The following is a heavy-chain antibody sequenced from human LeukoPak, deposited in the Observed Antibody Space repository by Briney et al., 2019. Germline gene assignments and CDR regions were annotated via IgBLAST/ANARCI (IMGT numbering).Heavy chain of an antibody. Sequence: ASVKVSCKASGYTFTSYGISWVRQAPGQGLEWMGGIIPIFGTANYAQKFQGRVTITADESTSTAYMDLSRLRFEDTAVYYCAGDQRLQLENWFDPWGQGTLVIVSS. D-gene: IGHD6-25*01. V-gene: IGHV1-69*13. CDR1: GYTFTSYG. CDR3: AGDQRLQLENWFDP. J-gene: IGHJ5*02. CDR2: IIPIFGTA.